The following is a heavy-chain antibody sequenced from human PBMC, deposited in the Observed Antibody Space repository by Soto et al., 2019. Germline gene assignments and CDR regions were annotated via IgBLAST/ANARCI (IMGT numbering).Heavy chain of an antibody. Sequence: GGSLRLSCAASGFTFTTYWMSWVRQAPGKGLEWVANVNQDESEKYYGGFVRGRFTISRDNTKNSVYLQMNSLRAEDTAVYYCARSSVWGKGTTVTVSS. CDR1: GFTFTTYW. V-gene: IGHV3-7*01. J-gene: IGHJ6*04. CDR3: ARSSV. CDR2: VNQDESEK.